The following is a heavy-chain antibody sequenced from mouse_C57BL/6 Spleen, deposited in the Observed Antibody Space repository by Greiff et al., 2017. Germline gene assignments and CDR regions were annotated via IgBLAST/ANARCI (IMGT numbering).Heavy chain of an antibody. CDR3: TRNYSNDWDAMDY. J-gene: IGHJ4*01. V-gene: IGHV2-2*01. Sequence: VQLQQSGPGLVQPSQSLSITCTVSGFSLTSYGVHWVRQSPGKGLEWLGVLWSGGSTDYNAAFISRLSISKDNSKGQVVFKMNSLHADDTAIYYCTRNYSNDWDAMDYWGQGTSVTVSS. CDR2: LWSGGST. CDR1: GFSLTSYG. D-gene: IGHD2-12*01.